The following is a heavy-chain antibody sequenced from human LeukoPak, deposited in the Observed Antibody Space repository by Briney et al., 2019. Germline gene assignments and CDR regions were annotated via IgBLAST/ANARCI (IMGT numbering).Heavy chain of an antibody. J-gene: IGHJ6*03. Sequence: SATLSLTCTVSGGSISSGSYYWSWIRQPPGKGLEWIGYIYYSGSTNYIPSLKSRLTISVDTSKNQFSLKLSSVTAADTAVYYCARMGLDCSSTSCYTDYYYYMDVWGKGTTVTVSS. D-gene: IGHD2-2*02. CDR2: IYYSGST. CDR1: GGSISSGSYY. CDR3: ARMGLDCSSTSCYTDYYYYMDV. V-gene: IGHV4-61*01.